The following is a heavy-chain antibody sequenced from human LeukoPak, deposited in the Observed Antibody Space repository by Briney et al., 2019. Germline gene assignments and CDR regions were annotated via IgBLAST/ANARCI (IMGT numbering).Heavy chain of an antibody. CDR3: ARSGGLGTFDV. CDR2: IYPGDSDT. D-gene: IGHD1-26*01. CDR1: GCSFTNYW. V-gene: IGHV5-51*01. J-gene: IGHJ3*01. Sequence: GEALEISCKGSGCSFTNYWIGWVRQMPGQGLGWMGIIYPGDSDTRYSQSFHGQVTISADKSISTAYLQWSSLRASETAMYYCARSGGLGTFDVWGQGTLVTVSS.